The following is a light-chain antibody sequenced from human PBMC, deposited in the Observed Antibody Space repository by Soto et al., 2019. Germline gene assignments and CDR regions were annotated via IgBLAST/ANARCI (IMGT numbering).Light chain of an antibody. V-gene: IGKV1-5*01. CDR1: QSVAYW. CDR3: QHYNTYSQA. CDR2: DGS. J-gene: IGKJ2*01. Sequence: DIQMTQSPSTLSTSVGARVTITCRASQSVAYWLAWYQQKPGKAPSLLIYDGSTLATGVPPRFSGGGFGTEFTLNISSVQPDDSALYYCQHYNTYSQAFGPGTRVEIK.